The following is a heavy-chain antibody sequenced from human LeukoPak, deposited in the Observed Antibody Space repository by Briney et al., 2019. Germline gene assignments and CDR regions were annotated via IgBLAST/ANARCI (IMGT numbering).Heavy chain of an antibody. J-gene: IGHJ4*02. Sequence: PAGSLRLSCAASGFTLDDYAMHWVRQAPGKGLEWVYLISGDGGSTYYADSVKGRFTIARDNSKNSLYLQMNSLRTEDTALYYCAKDRPPYYHFWSGYSFSFDYWGQGILDTVSS. CDR3: AKDRPPYYHFWSGYSFSFDY. D-gene: IGHD3-3*01. V-gene: IGHV3-43*02. CDR2: ISGDGGST. CDR1: GFTLDDYA.